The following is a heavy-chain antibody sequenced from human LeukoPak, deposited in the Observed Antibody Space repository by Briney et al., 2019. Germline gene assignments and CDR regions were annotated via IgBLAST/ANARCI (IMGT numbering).Heavy chain of an antibody. CDR2: ISYDGSNK. V-gene: IGHV3-30*03. Sequence: PGGSLRLSCAASGFTFSSYGMHWVRQAPGKGLEWVAVISYDGSNKYYADSVKGRFTISRDNSKNTLCLQMNSLRAEDTAVYYCARGYYDFWSGYVYWGQGTLVTVSS. CDR1: GFTFSSYG. J-gene: IGHJ4*02. D-gene: IGHD3-3*01. CDR3: ARGYYDFWSGYVY.